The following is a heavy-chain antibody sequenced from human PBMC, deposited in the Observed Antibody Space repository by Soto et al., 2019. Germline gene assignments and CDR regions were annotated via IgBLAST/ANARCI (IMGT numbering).Heavy chain of an antibody. J-gene: IGHJ6*02. CDR3: AREIAVAGIYYYYGMDV. D-gene: IGHD6-19*01. Sequence: ASVKVSCTASGYTFTSYGISWVRQAPGQGLEWMGWISAYNGNTNYAQKLQGRVTMTTDTSTSTAYMELRSLRSDDTAVYYCAREIAVAGIYYYYGMDVWGQGTTVTVSS. V-gene: IGHV1-18*01. CDR1: GYTFTSYG. CDR2: ISAYNGNT.